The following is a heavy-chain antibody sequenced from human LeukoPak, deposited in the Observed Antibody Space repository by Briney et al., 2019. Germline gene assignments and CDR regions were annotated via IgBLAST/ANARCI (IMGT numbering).Heavy chain of an antibody. J-gene: IGHJ4*02. D-gene: IGHD3-10*01. V-gene: IGHV1-2*02. CDR1: GYTFTGYY. CDR3: NLWFGESRILS. Sequence: ASVKVSCKASGYTFTGYYMHWVRQAPGQGLEWMGWINPNSGGTNYAQKFQGRVTMTRDTSISTAYMELSRLRPDDTAVYYCNLWFGESRILSWGQGTLVTVSS. CDR2: INPNSGGT.